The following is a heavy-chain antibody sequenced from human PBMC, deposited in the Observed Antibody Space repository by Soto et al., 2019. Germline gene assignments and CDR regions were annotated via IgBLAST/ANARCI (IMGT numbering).Heavy chain of an antibody. CDR1: GFTFSDHY. V-gene: IGHV3-72*01. CDR2: TRNKANSYTT. J-gene: IGHJ6*03. CDR3: ARVQYQLYYYYYMDV. Sequence: GGSLRLSCAASGFTFSDHYMDWVRQAPGKGLEWVGRTRNKANSYTTEYAASVKGRFTISRDDSKNSLYLQMNSLKTEDTAVYYCARVQYQLYYYYYMDVWGKGTTVTVSS. D-gene: IGHD2-2*01.